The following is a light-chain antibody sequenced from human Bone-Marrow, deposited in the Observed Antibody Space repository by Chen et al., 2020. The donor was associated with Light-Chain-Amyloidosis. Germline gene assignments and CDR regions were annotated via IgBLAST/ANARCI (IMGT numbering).Light chain of an antibody. CDR3: QVWDRSSDRPV. CDR1: NIGSTS. CDR2: DDT. J-gene: IGLJ3*02. Sequence: SYVLTQPSSVSSAPGQTATIACGGNNIGSTSVHWYQQTPGQAPLLVVYDDTDRPSGIPERLSGSNSGNTATLTISRVEDGDEADYYCQVWDRSSDRPVFGGGTKLTVL. V-gene: IGLV3-21*02.